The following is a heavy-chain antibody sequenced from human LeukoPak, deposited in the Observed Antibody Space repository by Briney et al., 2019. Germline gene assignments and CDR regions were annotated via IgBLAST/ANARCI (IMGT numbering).Heavy chain of an antibody. CDR1: GGSISSYY. CDR3: ARHWVLRSLEWPDPYFDP. V-gene: IGHV4-4*09. J-gene: IGHJ5*02. CDR2: IYTSGST. D-gene: IGHD3-3*01. Sequence: KTSETLSLTCTVSGGSISSYYWSWIRQPPGKGLEWIGYIYTSGSTNYNPSLKSRVTISVDTSKNRFSLKLSSVTAADTAVYYCARHWVLRSLEWPDPYFDPWGQGTLVTVSS.